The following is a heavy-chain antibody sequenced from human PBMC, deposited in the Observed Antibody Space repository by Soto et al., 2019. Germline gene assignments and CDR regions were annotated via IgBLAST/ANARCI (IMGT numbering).Heavy chain of an antibody. CDR1: GGTFSSYA. CDR3: ASDILTGYYLDYYYGMDV. CDR2: IIPIFGTA. D-gene: IGHD3-9*01. Sequence: SVKVSCKASGGTFSSYAISWVRQAPGRGLEWMGGIIPIFGTANYAQKFQGRVTITADESTSTAYMELSSLRSEDTAVYYCASDILTGYYLDYYYGMDVWGQGTTVTVSS. J-gene: IGHJ6*02. V-gene: IGHV1-69*13.